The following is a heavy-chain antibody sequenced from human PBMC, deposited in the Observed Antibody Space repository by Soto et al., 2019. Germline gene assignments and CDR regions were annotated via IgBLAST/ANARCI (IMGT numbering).Heavy chain of an antibody. CDR1: GYIFINYY. J-gene: IGHJ4*02. Sequence: QVHLVQSGAEVKKPGASVKVSCKSSGYIFINYYIHWLRQAPGQGLECIGIINPNGGSTNYAQNFRGRVTMARDTSTSTVYMELSSLRSHDTAVYSCARDLAAADYWGQGSLVTVSS. D-gene: IGHD6-13*01. V-gene: IGHV1-46*01. CDR3: ARDLAAADY. CDR2: INPNGGST.